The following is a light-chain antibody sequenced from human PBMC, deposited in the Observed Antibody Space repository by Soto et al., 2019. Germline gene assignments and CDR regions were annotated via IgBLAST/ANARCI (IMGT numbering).Light chain of an antibody. J-gene: IGLJ1*01. V-gene: IGLV2-14*03. CDR1: SSDVGGYNY. CDR3: GPYTSSTTPLV. Sequence: QSALTQPASVSGSPGQSITISCTGTSSDVGGYNYVSWYQQHPGKAPKLMIYDVSDRPSGISNRFSASKSGNTASLTISGLQAEDEADYYCGPYTSSTTPLVFGSGTKVTVL. CDR2: DVS.